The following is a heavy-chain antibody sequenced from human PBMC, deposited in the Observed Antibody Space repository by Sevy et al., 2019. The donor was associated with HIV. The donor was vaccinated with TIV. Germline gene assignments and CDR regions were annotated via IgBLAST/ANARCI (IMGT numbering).Heavy chain of an antibody. CDR1: GGTFSSYA. V-gene: IGHV1-69*10. CDR2: IIPILGIA. D-gene: IGHD2-2*01. CDR3: ARGRGSCSSTSCYLNYYYYMDV. J-gene: IGHJ6*03. Sequence: SVKVSCKASGGTFSSYAISWVRQAPGQGLEWMGGIIPILGIANYAQKFQGRVTITADKSTSTAYMELSSLRSEDTAVYYCARGRGSCSSTSCYLNYYYYMDVWGKGTTVTVSS.